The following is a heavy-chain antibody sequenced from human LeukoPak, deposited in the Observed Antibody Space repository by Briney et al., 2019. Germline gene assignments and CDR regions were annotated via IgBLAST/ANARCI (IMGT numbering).Heavy chain of an antibody. D-gene: IGHD3-16*01. J-gene: IGHJ6*03. CDR3: AKGGDPYYYYYYMDV. CDR1: GFTFSSYA. CDR2: ISGSGGST. V-gene: IGHV3-23*01. Sequence: GGSLRLSCAASGFTFSSYAMSWVRQAPGKGLEWVSAISGSGGSTYYADSVKGRFTISRDNSKNTLYLQMNSLRAEDTAVYYCAKGGDPYYYYYYMDVWGKGATVTVSS.